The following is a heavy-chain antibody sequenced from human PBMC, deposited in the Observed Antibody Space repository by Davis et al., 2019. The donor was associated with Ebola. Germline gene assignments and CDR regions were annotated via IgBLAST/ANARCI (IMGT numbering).Heavy chain of an antibody. Sequence: AASVKVSCKASGYTFTSYYMHWVRQAPGQGLEWMGIINPSGCSTSYARKFQGRVTMTRDTSTSTVYMELSSLRSEDTAVYYCSKGLVVVTAPDRTGVDYWGQGTLVTVSS. CDR1: GYTFTSYY. V-gene: IGHV1-46*01. J-gene: IGHJ4*02. CDR3: SKGLVVVTAPDRTGVDY. CDR2: INPSGCST. D-gene: IGHD2-21*02.